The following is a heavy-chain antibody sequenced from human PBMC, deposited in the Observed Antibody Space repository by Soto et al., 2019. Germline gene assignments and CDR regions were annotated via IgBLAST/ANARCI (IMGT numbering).Heavy chain of an antibody. CDR2: ISAYNGNT. CDR3: XXXGXPIDY. V-gene: IGHV1-18*01. CDR1: GYTFTNFG. Sequence: QVQLVQSGAEVKKPGASVKVSCKTSGYTFTNFGLSWVRQAPGQGLEWMGWISAYNGNTNYAQNFQGRVTMTTDTXXXXXXXXXXXXXXXXXXXXXXXXXGXPIDYWGQGTLVTVSS. J-gene: IGHJ4*02.